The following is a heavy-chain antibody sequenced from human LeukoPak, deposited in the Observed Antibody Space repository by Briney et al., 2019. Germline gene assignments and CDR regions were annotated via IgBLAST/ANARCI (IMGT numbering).Heavy chain of an antibody. D-gene: IGHD3-22*01. CDR1: GASVTRYY. J-gene: IGHJ2*01. Sequence: PSETLSLTCSVSGASVTRYYWSWIRQPVGKGLEWFGRIYTNGTVNYNPSLKRRVTMSREMSKNQFSLKLTSVTAADTAVYYCARLLGSSGYAGDWYFDLWGQGTLVTVSS. V-gene: IGHV4-4*07. CDR3: ARLLGSSGYAGDWYFDL. CDR2: IYTNGTV.